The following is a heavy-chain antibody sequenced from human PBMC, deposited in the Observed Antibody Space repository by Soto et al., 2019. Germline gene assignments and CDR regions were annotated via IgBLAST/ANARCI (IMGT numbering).Heavy chain of an antibody. CDR3: ARGVYGSGNYYTGPSAFDI. D-gene: IGHD3-10*01. J-gene: IGHJ3*02. Sequence: QVQLEQSGAEVKKPGSSVKISCKASGGTLSDHGVSWLRQAPGQGLEWVGGTIPVFNTAKYASKFQGRVTIAADKATNIAYMALGSLRSDDTAYYYCARGVYGSGNYYTGPSAFDIWGQGTLVIVSS. CDR2: TIPVFNTA. CDR1: GGTLSDHG. V-gene: IGHV1-69*06.